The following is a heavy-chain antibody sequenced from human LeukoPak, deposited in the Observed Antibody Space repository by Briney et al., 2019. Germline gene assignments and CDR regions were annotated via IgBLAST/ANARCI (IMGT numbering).Heavy chain of an antibody. CDR1: GYTFTGYY. V-gene: IGHV1-2*02. CDR3: AREIYSSSSGGNWFDP. J-gene: IGHJ5*02. Sequence: ASVKVSCKASGYTFTGYYMHWVRQAPGQGLEWMGWINPNSGGTNYAQKFQGRVTVTRDTSISTAYMELSRLRSDDTAVYYCAREIYSSSSGGNWFDPWGQGTLVTVSS. CDR2: INPNSGGT. D-gene: IGHD6-6*01.